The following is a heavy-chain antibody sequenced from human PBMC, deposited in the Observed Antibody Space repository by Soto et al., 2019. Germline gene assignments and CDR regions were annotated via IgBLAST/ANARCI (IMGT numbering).Heavy chain of an antibody. V-gene: IGHV4-30-4*01. CDR3: ARVGGFGATTIDY. D-gene: IGHD3-10*01. CDR1: GGSISSGDYY. Sequence: SETLSLTCTVAGGSISSGDYYWSWIRQPPGKGLEWIGYIYYSGSTYYNPSLKSRVTISVDTSKNQFSLKLSSVTAADTAVYYCARVGGFGATTIDYWGQGTLVTVSS. J-gene: IGHJ4*02. CDR2: IYYSGST.